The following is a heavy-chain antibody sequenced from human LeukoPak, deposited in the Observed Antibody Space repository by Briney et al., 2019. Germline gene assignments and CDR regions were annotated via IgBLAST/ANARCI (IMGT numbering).Heavy chain of an antibody. V-gene: IGHV3-64D*06. J-gene: IGHJ4*02. D-gene: IGHD1-26*01. CDR1: GFTFSSYA. CDR3: AKQLVGAALDY. CDR2: ISSNGGST. Sequence: GGSLRLSCAASGFTFSSYAMHWVRQAPGKGLEYVSAISSNGGSTYYTDSVKGRFTISRDNSKNTLYLQMSSLRAEDTAVYYCAKQLVGAALDYWGQGTLVT.